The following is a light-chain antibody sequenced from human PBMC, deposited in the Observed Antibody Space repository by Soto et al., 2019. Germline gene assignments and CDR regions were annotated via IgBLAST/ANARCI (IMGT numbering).Light chain of an antibody. CDR3: QSYDSSLSASV. J-gene: IGLJ2*01. V-gene: IGLV1-40*01. CDR2: GNT. CDR1: SSNIGAGYD. Sequence: QSVLTQPPSVSGAPGQRVTISCTGSSSNIGAGYDVNWYQQLPGTAPKLLIYGNTNRPSGVPDRFSGSKSGTSASLAITGLQAEDEADYYCQSYDSSLSASVFGGGTKLT.